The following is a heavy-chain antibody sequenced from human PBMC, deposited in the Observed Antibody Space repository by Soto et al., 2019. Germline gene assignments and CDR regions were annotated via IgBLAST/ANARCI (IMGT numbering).Heavy chain of an antibody. CDR3: ARGPSQYCSGGSCSYYFAY. J-gene: IGHJ4*02. D-gene: IGHD2-15*01. CDR1: GGTFSSYA. Sequence: QVQLVQSGAEVKKPGSSVKVSCKASGGTFSSYAISWVRQAPGQGLEWMGGIIPIFGTANYAQKFQGRVTITADESTSTAYMELSSLRSEDTAVYYCARGPSQYCSGGSCSYYFAYWGQGTLVTVSS. CDR2: IIPIFGTA. V-gene: IGHV1-69*01.